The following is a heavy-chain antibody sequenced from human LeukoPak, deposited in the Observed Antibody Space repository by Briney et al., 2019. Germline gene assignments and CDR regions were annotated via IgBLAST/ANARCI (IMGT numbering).Heavy chain of an antibody. CDR2: ISAYNGNT. Sequence: ASVKVSCKAPGYTFTSYGISWVRQAPGQGLEWMGWISAYNGNTNYAQKLQGRVTLTTDTSTSTAYMELRSLRSDDTAVYYCARVEASGSYGYWGQGTLVTVSS. CDR3: ARVEASGSYGY. CDR1: GYTFTSYG. V-gene: IGHV1-18*01. D-gene: IGHD1-26*01. J-gene: IGHJ4*02.